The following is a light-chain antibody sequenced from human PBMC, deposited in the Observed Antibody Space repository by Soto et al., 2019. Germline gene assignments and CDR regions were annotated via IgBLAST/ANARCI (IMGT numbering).Light chain of an antibody. Sequence: DIQLTQSPSFLSASVGDRVTITCRASQGISRSLAWYQQKPGKAPKLLIYAASTLQSGVPSRFSGSGSGTEFTLTISCLQPEDFATYYCQQLNSYLTFGGGTKVEIK. J-gene: IGKJ4*01. CDR3: QQLNSYLT. CDR1: QGISRS. V-gene: IGKV1-9*01. CDR2: AAS.